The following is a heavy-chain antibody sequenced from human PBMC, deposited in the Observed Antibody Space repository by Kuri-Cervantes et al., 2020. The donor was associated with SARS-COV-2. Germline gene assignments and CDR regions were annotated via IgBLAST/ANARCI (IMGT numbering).Heavy chain of an antibody. CDR1: GFTFSSYS. Sequence: GESLKISCAASGFTFSSYSMNWVRQAPGKGLEWVSSISNSSSYIYYADSVKGRFTISRDNAKNSLYLQMNSLRAEDTAVYYCASGTAMVTASYYYGMDVWGQGTTVTVSS. V-gene: IGHV3-21*01. CDR3: ASGTAMVTASYYYGMDV. CDR2: ISNSSSYI. D-gene: IGHD5-18*01. J-gene: IGHJ6*02.